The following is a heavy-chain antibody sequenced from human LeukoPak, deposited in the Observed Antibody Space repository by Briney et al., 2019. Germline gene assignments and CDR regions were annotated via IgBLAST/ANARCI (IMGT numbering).Heavy chain of an antibody. CDR3: AKAPVTTCRGAYCYPFDY. V-gene: IGHV3-23*01. CDR2: IRGTGGGT. Sequence: GGSLRLSCAASGFPFSTYAMNWVRQAPGKGLEWVSSIRGTGGGTYYADSVKGRFTISRDSSKNTLFLQMNRLRPEDAAVYYCAKAPVTTCRGAYCYPFDYWGQGTLVTVSS. J-gene: IGHJ4*02. D-gene: IGHD2-21*01. CDR1: GFPFSTYA.